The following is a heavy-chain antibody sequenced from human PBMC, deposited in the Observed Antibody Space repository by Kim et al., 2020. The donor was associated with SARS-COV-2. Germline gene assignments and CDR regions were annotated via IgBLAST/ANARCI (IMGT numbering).Heavy chain of an antibody. Sequence: SETLSLTCAVYGGSFSGYYWSWIRQPPGKGLEWIGEINHSGSTNYNPSLKSRVTISVDTSKNQFSLKLSSVTAADTAVYYCARGTLRGSVFDYWGQGTLVTVSS. J-gene: IGHJ4*02. D-gene: IGHD2-15*01. CDR2: INHSGST. V-gene: IGHV4-34*01. CDR3: ARGTLRGSVFDY. CDR1: GGSFSGYY.